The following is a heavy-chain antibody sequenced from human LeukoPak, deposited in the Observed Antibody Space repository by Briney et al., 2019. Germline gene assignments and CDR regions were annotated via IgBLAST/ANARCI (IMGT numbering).Heavy chain of an antibody. V-gene: IGHV1-2*02. CDR3: ARELSGGYSYGYDY. J-gene: IGHJ4*02. Sequence: SAKLSCKASGYTFTGYYMDWVRHAPGQGLEWMGWINPNSGGTNYAQKFQGKGTMTRDTSISTAYMELSRLRSDDTAVYYCARELSGGYSYGYDYWGQGTLVTVSS. CDR2: INPNSGGT. CDR1: GYTFTGYY. D-gene: IGHD5-18*01.